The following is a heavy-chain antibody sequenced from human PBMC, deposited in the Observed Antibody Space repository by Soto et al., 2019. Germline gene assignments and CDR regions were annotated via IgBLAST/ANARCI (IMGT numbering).Heavy chain of an antibody. CDR1: GFTISSYG. Sequence: QVQLVESGGGVVQPGRSLRLSCAASGFTISSYGMHWVRQAPGKGLEWVAIISFDGSIKYYADSMKGRFTISRDNSKNTLYLQMNSLRAEDTAVYYCAKDLYGRAKSYYFDYWGQGTLVTVSS. CDR3: AKDLYGRAKSYYFDY. CDR2: ISFDGSIK. V-gene: IGHV3-30*18. D-gene: IGHD1-26*01. J-gene: IGHJ4*02.